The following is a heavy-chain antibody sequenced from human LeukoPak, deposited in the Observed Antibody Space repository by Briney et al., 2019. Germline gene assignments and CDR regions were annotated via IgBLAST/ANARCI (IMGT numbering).Heavy chain of an antibody. CDR3: ARGVVPPAMRYWCFDF. Sequence: GSLRLSCAASGFIFNSYAMNWVRQAPGKGLEWVSAISGGGGATYYADSVKGRFTISRDNSKNTLYLQMNSLRAEDTATYYCARGVVPPAMRYWCFDFWGRGTLVTVSS. V-gene: IGHV3-23*01. J-gene: IGHJ2*01. CDR2: ISGGGGAT. CDR1: GFIFNSYA. D-gene: IGHD2-2*01.